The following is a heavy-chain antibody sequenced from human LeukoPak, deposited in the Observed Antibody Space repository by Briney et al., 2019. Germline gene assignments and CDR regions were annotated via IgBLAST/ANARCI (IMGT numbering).Heavy chain of an antibody. D-gene: IGHD6-13*01. Sequence: SETLSLTCTVSGVSISSYQWSWIRQPAGKGLEWIGRIFASGSTNYNPSLKSRVTMSVDTSKNQFSLKLISVTAADTAVYYCARDGSSWPFFDSWGQGTLVTVSS. J-gene: IGHJ4*02. CDR2: IFASGST. CDR1: GVSISSYQ. V-gene: IGHV4-4*07. CDR3: ARDGSSWPFFDS.